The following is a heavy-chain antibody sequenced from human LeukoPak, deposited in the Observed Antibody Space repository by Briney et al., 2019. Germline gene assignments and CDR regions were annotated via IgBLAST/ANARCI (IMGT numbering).Heavy chain of an antibody. Sequence: PGGSLRLSCAASGFTFSSYGMHWVRQAPGKGLEWVAVISYDGSNKYYADSVKGRFTISRDNSKNTLYLQMNSLRAEDTAVYYCAREDSGFGMDVWGQGTTVTVSS. J-gene: IGHJ6*02. V-gene: IGHV3-30*03. CDR1: GFTFSSYG. CDR3: AREDSGFGMDV. D-gene: IGHD3-22*01. CDR2: ISYDGSNK.